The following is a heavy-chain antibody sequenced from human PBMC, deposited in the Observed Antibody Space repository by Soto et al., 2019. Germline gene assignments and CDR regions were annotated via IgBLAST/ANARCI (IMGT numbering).Heavy chain of an antibody. CDR1: GYTFTGYY. Sequence: ASVKVSCKASGYTFTGYYIYWLRQAPGQGLEWMGWINPNNGDTNYAQKFQGRVTMTRDSSISTAYLELSRLRSDDTAIYYCARLKSYCDSRGSSDYWGQGTLVTV. J-gene: IGHJ4*02. V-gene: IGHV1-2*02. CDR3: ARLKSYCDSRGSSDY. CDR2: INPNNGDT. D-gene: IGHD3-22*01.